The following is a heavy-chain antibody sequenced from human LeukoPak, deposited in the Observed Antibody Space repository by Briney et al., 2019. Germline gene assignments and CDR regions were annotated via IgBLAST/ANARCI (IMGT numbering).Heavy chain of an antibody. Sequence: SETLSLTCAVYGGSFSGYYWSWIRQPPGKGLEWIGEINHSGSTNCNPSLKSRVTISVDTSKNQFSLKLSSVTAADTAVYYCARIRPRYYYGSGSYYSLGMDVWGQGTTVTVSS. CDR1: GGSFSGYY. D-gene: IGHD3-10*01. CDR3: ARIRPRYYYGSGSYYSLGMDV. J-gene: IGHJ6*02. CDR2: INHSGST. V-gene: IGHV4-34*01.